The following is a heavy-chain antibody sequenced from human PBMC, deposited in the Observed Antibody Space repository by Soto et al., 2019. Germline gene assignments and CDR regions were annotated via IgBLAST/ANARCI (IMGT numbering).Heavy chain of an antibody. J-gene: IGHJ3*02. CDR1: GYSFTSYW. CDR2: IYPGDSDT. V-gene: IGHV5-51*01. CDR3: ARPLDYYDSSGYRAFDI. Sequence: PGESLKISCKGSGYSFTSYWIGWVRQMPGKGLEWMGIIYPGDSDTRYSPSFQGQVTISADKSISTAYLQWSSLKASDTAMYYCARPLDYYDSSGYRAFDIWGQGTMVTVSS. D-gene: IGHD3-22*01.